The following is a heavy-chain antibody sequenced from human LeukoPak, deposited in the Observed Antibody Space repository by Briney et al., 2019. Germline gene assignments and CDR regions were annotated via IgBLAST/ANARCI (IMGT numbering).Heavy chain of an antibody. D-gene: IGHD1-26*01. Sequence: MQYLINKYYVPPPKSRFTISRDNPKTSLSLQMTSLRAEDTAMHYCAREGGIVGADDAFDIWGQGTMVTVSS. CDR3: AREGGIVGADDAFDI. J-gene: IGHJ3*02. CDR2: MQYLINK. V-gene: IGHV3-7*01.